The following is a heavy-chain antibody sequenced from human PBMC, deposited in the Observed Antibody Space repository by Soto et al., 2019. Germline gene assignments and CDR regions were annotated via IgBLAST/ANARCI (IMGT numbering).Heavy chain of an antibody. J-gene: IGHJ5*02. V-gene: IGHV4-34*02. CDR3: ARGGNIVRGRAPWFDP. D-gene: IGHD3-10*01. Sequence: QVQLQQWGAGLLKPSETLSLTCGVLNGSLSDHYWSWVRQTPGKRLEWIGVINERGTINYNPSLRSRVTITRDTSKNQSSLKLNSVTAADTALYYCARGGNIVRGRAPWFDPSCQSALGTVSS. CDR2: INERGTI. CDR1: NGSLSDHY.